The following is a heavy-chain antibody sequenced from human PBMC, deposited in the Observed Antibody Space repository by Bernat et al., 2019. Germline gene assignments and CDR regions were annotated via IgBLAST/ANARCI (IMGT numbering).Heavy chain of an antibody. J-gene: IGHJ4*02. CDR3: AKDGRSGYYGPGDH. V-gene: IGHV3-30*18. CDR1: GFSFSSHG. CDR2: ILSDGSIK. Sequence: QVQLVESGGGVVQPGRSLRLSCAASGFSFSSHGMHWVRQSPDKGLEWVALILSDGSIKYYADSVKGRFIISRDNSRNTLDLQMGSLRVEDTAVYHWAKDGRSGYYGPGDHWGQGTRVTVSS. D-gene: IGHD3-22*01.